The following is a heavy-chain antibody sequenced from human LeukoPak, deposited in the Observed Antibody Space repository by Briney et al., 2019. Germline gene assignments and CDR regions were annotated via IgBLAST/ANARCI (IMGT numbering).Heavy chain of an antibody. D-gene: IGHD2-2*01. CDR2: ISSSSSYI. Sequence: GGSLRLSCTASGFTFSSYSMNWVRQAPGKGLEWVSSISSSSSYIYYADSVKGRFTISRDNAKNSLYLQMNSLRAEDTAVYYCARDHRVVPVAMKGINWFDPWGQGTLVTVSS. CDR3: ARDHRVVPVAMKGINWFDP. V-gene: IGHV3-21*01. J-gene: IGHJ5*02. CDR1: GFTFSSYS.